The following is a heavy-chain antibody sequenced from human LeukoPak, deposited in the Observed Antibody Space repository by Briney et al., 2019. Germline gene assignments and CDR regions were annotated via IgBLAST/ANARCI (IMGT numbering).Heavy chain of an antibody. CDR2: IYTSGST. V-gene: IGHV4-4*07. J-gene: IGHJ4*02. CDR1: GGSISSYY. CDR3: SREHNWNDEAPDY. D-gene: IGHD1-20*01. Sequence: PSETLSLTCTVSGGSISSYYWSWSLHPAGKGLEWIGRIYTSGSTNYNPSLKSRFTISVDTSKNQFSLKLSSVTASDTAVYYCSREHNWNDEAPDYWGQGTLVTVSS.